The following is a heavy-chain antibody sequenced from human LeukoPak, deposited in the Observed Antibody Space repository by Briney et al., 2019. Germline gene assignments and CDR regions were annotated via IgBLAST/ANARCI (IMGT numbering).Heavy chain of an antibody. J-gene: IGHJ4*02. CDR2: TSGSGSVT. V-gene: IGHV3-48*04. CDR1: GFTFSSYS. D-gene: IGHD5-12*01. CDR3: ARQNSGCSFDY. Sequence: PGGSLRLSCAASGFTFSSYSMNWVRQAPGKGLEWVSYTSGSGSVTNYADSVKGRFTTSRDNAKNSLYLQMNSLRAEDTAVYYCARQNSGCSFDYGGQGTLVTVSS.